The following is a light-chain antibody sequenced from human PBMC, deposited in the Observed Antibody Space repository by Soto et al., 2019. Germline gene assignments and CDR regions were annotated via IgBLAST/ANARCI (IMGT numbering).Light chain of an antibody. Sequence: MTQSPSSLSASVGDRVTITCRASQSISSYLAWYQQKPGQVPSLLIYGASTRASGIPARFSGSGSGTEFTLTIGSLQSEDFAVYYCQQYSSSPSFGQGTKVDI. CDR3: QQYSSSPS. V-gene: IGKV3-15*01. CDR1: QSISSY. J-gene: IGKJ1*01. CDR2: GAS.